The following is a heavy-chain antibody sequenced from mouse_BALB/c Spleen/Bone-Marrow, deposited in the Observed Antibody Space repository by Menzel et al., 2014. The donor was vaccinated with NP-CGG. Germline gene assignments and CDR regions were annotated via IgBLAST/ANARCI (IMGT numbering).Heavy chain of an antibody. CDR2: INPDSSTI. D-gene: IGHD2-1*01. J-gene: IGHJ2*01. Sequence: EVQRVESGGGLVQPGGSLKLSCAASGFDFSRYWMSWVRQALGKGLEWIGEINPDSSTINYTPSLKDKFIISRDNAKNTLYLQMSKVRSEDTALYYCARQGYYGKGDYWGQGTTLTASS. CDR1: GFDFSRYW. V-gene: IGHV4-1*02. CDR3: ARQGYYGKGDY.